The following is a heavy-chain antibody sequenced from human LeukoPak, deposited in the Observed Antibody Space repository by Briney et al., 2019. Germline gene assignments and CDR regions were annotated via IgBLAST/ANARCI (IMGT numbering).Heavy chain of an antibody. J-gene: IGHJ3*02. Sequence: GESLKISCKGSGYSFTTYWIGWARQMPGKGLEWMGIIYPGDSDTRYSPSFQGQVTISADKSISTAYLQWSSLKASDTAMYYCARLVVPAAKVYGGDAFDIWGQGTMVTVSS. CDR1: GYSFTTYW. CDR3: ARLVVPAAKVYGGDAFDI. D-gene: IGHD2-2*01. CDR2: IYPGDSDT. V-gene: IGHV5-51*01.